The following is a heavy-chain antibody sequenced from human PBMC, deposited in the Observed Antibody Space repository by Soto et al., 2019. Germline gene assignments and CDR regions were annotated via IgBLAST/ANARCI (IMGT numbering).Heavy chain of an antibody. V-gene: IGHV1-69*02. Sequence: QVQLVQSGAEVKKPGSSVKVSCKASGGTFSSYTISWVRQAPGQGLEWMGRIVPILGIANNAQKFQGRVTITADKSTSTAYMELSSLRSEDTAVYYCARGGRTRYYDILTGFRRAEYFQHWGQGTLVTVSS. CDR2: IVPILGIA. D-gene: IGHD3-9*01. J-gene: IGHJ1*01. CDR1: GGTFSSYT. CDR3: ARGGRTRYYDILTGFRRAEYFQH.